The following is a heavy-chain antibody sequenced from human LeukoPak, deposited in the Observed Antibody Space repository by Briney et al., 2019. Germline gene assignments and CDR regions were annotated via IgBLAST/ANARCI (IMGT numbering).Heavy chain of an antibody. V-gene: IGHV1-18*01. CDR1: GYTFTSFG. Sequence: ASVKVSCKASGYTFTSFGLSWVRQAPGQGLEWMGWISTYNGNTHYAQILQGRVTMTTDTSTSTAYMELRSLRSDDTAVYYCARGRGYYFDYWGQGTLVTVSS. J-gene: IGHJ4*02. D-gene: IGHD3-10*01. CDR3: ARGRGYYFDY. CDR2: ISTYNGNT.